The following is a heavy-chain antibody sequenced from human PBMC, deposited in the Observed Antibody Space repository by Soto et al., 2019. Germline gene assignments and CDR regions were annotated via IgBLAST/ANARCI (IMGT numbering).Heavy chain of an antibody. Sequence: AAVKVSCMCSGYTFPRYGFSWVRQAHGQGLEWLGWIRAYSGVTNFAQKFQGRVTLTTDTPTNTVYMEMRSLTSDDTAVYYCARDPECLAYATAVPESASFDYWGQGTLVTVSS. CDR1: GYTFPRYG. CDR2: IRAYSGVT. CDR3: ARDPECLAYATAVPESASFDY. V-gene: IGHV1-18*01. D-gene: IGHD1-1*01. J-gene: IGHJ4*02.